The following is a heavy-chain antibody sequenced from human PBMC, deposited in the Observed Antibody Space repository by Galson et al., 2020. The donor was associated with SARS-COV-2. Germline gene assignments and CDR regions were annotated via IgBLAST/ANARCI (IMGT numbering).Heavy chain of an antibody. D-gene: IGHD1-26*01. CDR1: GFTFSSYA. CDR3: ARPYTGSYYSWFDP. J-gene: IGHJ5*02. Sequence: GESLKISCAASGFTFSSYAMHWVRQAPGKGLEWVAVISYDGSNKYYADSVKGRFTISRDNSKNTLYLQMNSLRPEDTAVYSCARPYTGSYYSWFDPWGQGTLVTVSS. V-gene: IGHV3-30*04. CDR2: ISYDGSNK.